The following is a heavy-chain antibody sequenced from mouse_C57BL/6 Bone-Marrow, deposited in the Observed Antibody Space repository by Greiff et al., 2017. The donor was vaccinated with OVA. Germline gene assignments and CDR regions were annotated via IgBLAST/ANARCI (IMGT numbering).Heavy chain of an antibody. J-gene: IGHJ4*01. CDR2: IHPSDSET. V-gene: IGHV1-74*01. D-gene: IGHD1-1*01. Sequence: QVQLKQPGAELVKPGASVKVSCKASGYTFTNYWMHWVKQRPGQGLEWIGRIHPSDSETNYNQKFKGKATLTVDKSSSTAYMQLSSLTSEYSAVYYCAIWGSSSFYYAVDYWGQGTSVTVSS. CDR3: AIWGSSSFYYAVDY. CDR1: GYTFTNYW.